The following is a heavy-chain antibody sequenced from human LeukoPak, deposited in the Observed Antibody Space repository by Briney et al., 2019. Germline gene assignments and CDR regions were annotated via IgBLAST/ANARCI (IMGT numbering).Heavy chain of an antibody. J-gene: IGHJ4*02. CDR1: GYTFTGYY. V-gene: IGHV1-2*02. CDR2: INPNSGGT. D-gene: IGHD1-14*01. CDR3: ARAGRGGGFDY. Sequence: GASVKVSCKASGYTFTGYYMHWVRQAPGQGLEWMGWINPNSGGTNYAQDFHGRVTMTRDTSISTAYMELSSLRSEDTAVYYCARAGRGGGFDYWGQGTLVIVSS.